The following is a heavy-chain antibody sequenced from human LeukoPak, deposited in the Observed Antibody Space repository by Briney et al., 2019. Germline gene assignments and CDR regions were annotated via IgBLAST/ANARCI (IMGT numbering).Heavy chain of an antibody. D-gene: IGHD3-10*01. V-gene: IGHV4-61*02. CDR3: ARRLLRGLTSYSYYFDV. Sequence: SETLSLTRTVSAGSINTRSIYWSWIREPAGKGLEWIGRVYSSGTTTYKPSLRSRVAISLDTSKDQFSLTLTSVTAADTAVYYCARRLLRGLTSYSYYFDVSGKGTTVTVSS. CDR2: VYSSGTT. CDR1: AGSINTRSIY. J-gene: IGHJ6*03.